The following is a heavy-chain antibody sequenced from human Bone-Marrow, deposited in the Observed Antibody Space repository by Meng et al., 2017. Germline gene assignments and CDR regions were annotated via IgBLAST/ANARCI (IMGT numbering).Heavy chain of an antibody. CDR1: GGSFSDYY. J-gene: IGHJ4*02. V-gene: IGHV4-34*01. Sequence: GQRQQWGAGLLKTSETLSLTCVVSGGSFSDYYWSWIRQPPGKGLEWIGEINHSGSTNYNPSLESRATISVDTSQNNLSLKLSSVTAADSAVYYCARGPTTMAHDFDYWGQGTLVTVSS. CDR3: ARGPTTMAHDFDY. D-gene: IGHD4-11*01. CDR2: INHSGST.